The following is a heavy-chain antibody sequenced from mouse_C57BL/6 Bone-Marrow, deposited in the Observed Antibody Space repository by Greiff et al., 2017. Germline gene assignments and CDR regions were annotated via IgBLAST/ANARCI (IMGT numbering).Heavy chain of an antibody. CDR3: ARSGYPAWFAY. Sequence: QVQLQQPGAELVRPGTSVTLSCKASGYTFTSYWMHWVKQRPGQGLEWIGVIDPSDSYTNSNQKFKGKATLTVDTSSSTAYMQLSSLTSEDSAVYYCARSGYPAWFAYWGQGTLVTVSA. CDR1: GYTFTSYW. V-gene: IGHV1-59*01. D-gene: IGHD3-1*01. J-gene: IGHJ3*01. CDR2: IDPSDSYT.